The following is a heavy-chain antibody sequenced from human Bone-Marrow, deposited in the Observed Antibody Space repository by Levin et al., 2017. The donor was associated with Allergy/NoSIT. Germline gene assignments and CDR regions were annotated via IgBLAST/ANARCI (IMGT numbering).Heavy chain of an antibody. CDR1: GFAFTDYY. J-gene: IGHJ2*01. D-gene: IGHD4-17*01. V-gene: IGHV1-2*07. CDR3: ARDPAVTRDGYFDL. CDR2: INPNNGAT. Sequence: GGSLRLSCKASGFAFTDYYMHWVRQAPGQGLEWLGWINPNNGATKYALKFQDRVTMTRATSISTAYMEFRRLRSDDTAVFYCARDPAVTRDGYFDLWGRGTLVSVSS.